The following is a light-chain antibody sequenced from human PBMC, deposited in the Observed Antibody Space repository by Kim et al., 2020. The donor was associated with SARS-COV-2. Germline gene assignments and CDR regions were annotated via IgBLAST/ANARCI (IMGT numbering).Light chain of an antibody. CDR3: SAWDSGLSVWV. V-gene: IGLV10-54*01. Sequence: QAGLTQPPSVSKGLRQTATLTCTGNSNNVGNDGAAWLQQHQGHPPRLLSYRDNNRPSGISERFSASRSGNTASLTISGLQPEDEADYYCSAWDSGLSVWVFGGGTQLTVL. CDR2: RDN. J-gene: IGLJ3*02. CDR1: SNNVGNDG.